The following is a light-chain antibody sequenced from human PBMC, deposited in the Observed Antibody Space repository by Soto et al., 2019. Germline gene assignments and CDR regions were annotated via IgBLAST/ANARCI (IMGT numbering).Light chain of an antibody. Sequence: EIVLTQSPGTLSLSPGERAALSCRASQSVSSSYLAWYQQKPGQAPRLLIYGASTRATGIPERFSGSGSGTDFTLTISRLEPEDFAVYYGQQYGNSPYTFGQGTKLEIK. CDR2: GAS. V-gene: IGKV3-20*01. J-gene: IGKJ2*01. CDR1: QSVSSSY. CDR3: QQYGNSPYT.